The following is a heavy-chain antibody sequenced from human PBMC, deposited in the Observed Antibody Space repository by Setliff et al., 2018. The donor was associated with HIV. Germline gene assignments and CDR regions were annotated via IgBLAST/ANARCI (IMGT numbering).Heavy chain of an antibody. CDR1: GGSISSSSYY. Sequence: SETLSLTCTVSGGSISSSSYYWGWIRQPPGKGLEWIGSIYYSGSTYYNPSLKSRVTISVDTPKNQFSLKLSSVTAADTAVYYCARSPLWSGYEGEAFDIWGQGTMVTV. CDR2: IYYSGST. D-gene: IGHD3-3*01. CDR3: ARSPLWSGYEGEAFDI. V-gene: IGHV4-39*07. J-gene: IGHJ3*02.